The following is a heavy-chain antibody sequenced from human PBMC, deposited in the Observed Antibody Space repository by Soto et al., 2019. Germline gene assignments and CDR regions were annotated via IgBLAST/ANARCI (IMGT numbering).Heavy chain of an antibody. J-gene: IGHJ3*02. D-gene: IGHD3-10*01. CDR3: ARDILLWFGELPPRAHDAFDI. CDR2: IDYSGST. CDR1: GGSISSGGYF. Sequence: QVQLQESGPGLVKPSQTLSLTCTVSGGSISSGGYFWSWIRQHPGKGLEWIGDIDYSGSTYSNPSLKSRVTNSVDTSKNQFSLKLSSVTAADTAVYYCARDILLWFGELPPRAHDAFDIWGQGTMVTVSS. V-gene: IGHV4-31*03.